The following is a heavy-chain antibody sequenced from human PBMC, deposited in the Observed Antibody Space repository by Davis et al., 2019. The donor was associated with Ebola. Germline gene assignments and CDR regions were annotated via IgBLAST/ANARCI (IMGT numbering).Heavy chain of an antibody. V-gene: IGHV4-59*01. D-gene: IGHD2-2*01. CDR3: ARDAYEYQLLFSGMDV. J-gene: IGHJ6*02. CDR2: IYYSGST. CDR1: GGSISSYY. Sequence: SETLSLTCTVSGGSISSYYWSWIRQPPGKGLEWIGYIYYSGSTNYNPSLKSRVTISVDTSKNQFSLKLSSVTAADTALYYCARDAYEYQLLFSGMDVWGQGTTVTVSS.